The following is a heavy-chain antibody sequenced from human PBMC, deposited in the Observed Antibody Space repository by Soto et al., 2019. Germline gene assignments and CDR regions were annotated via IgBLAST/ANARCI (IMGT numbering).Heavy chain of an antibody. D-gene: IGHD6-19*01. CDR3: ARDSSSGWDYYYYMDV. CDR1: GYTFTGYY. J-gene: IGHJ6*03. CDR2: INPNSGGT. V-gene: IGHV1-2*04. Sequence: ASVKGSCKASGYTFTGYYVRWVRQAPGQGLEWMGWINPNSGGTNYAQKFQGWVTMTRDTSISTAYMELSRLRSDDTAVYYCARDSSSGWDYYYYMDVWGKGTTVTVSS.